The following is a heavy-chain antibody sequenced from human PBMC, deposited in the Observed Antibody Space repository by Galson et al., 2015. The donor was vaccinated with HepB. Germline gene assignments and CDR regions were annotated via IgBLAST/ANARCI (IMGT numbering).Heavy chain of an antibody. D-gene: IGHD3-3*01. CDR1: GFTFSSYG. V-gene: IGHV3-30*18. CDR3: AKGGSYYDFWSGYPDL. Sequence: SLRLSCAASGFTFSSYGMHWVRQAPGKGLEWVAVISYDGSNKYYADSVKGRFTISRDNSKNTLYLQMNSLRAEDTAVYYCAKGGSYYDFWSGYPDLWGQGTLVTVSS. J-gene: IGHJ5*02. CDR2: ISYDGSNK.